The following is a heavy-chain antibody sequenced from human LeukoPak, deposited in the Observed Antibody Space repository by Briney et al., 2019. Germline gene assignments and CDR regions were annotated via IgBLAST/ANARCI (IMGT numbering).Heavy chain of an antibody. D-gene: IGHD3-10*01. CDR3: AKGSSAGRPYYFDY. V-gene: IGHV3-23*01. Sequence: GGSLRLSCAASGFTFTNYAMNWVRQAPGKGLEWLSAISSSGGTTCYADSVKGRFTISRDNSKNTLYLQMNSLRAEDTAMYYCAKGSSAGRPYYFDYWGQGTLVTVSS. J-gene: IGHJ4*02. CDR1: GFTFTNYA. CDR2: ISSSGGTT.